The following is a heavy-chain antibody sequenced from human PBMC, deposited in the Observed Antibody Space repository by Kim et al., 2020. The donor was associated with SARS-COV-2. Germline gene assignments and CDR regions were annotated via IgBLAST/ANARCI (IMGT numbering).Heavy chain of an antibody. CDR3: ARDQGVGDY. V-gene: IGHV1-3*01. CDR1: GYTLTTYG. J-gene: IGHJ4*02. Sequence: ASVKVSCKASGYTLTTYGMHWVRQAPGQRLEWMGWINVGNGNTKYSEKFQGRVTITRDTSASTAYMELSSLRSEDTAVYYCARDQGVGDYWGQGALVTVSS. D-gene: IGHD1-26*01. CDR2: INVGNGNT.